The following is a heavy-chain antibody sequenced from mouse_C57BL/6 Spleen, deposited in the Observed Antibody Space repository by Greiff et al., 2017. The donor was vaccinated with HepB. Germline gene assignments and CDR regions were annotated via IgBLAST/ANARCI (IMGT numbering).Heavy chain of an antibody. CDR3: TLTGTEAWFAY. CDR1: GYTFTDYE. J-gene: IGHJ3*01. Sequence: VQLQESGAELVRPGASVTLSCKASGYTFTDYEMHWVKQTPVHGLEWIGAIDPETGGTAYNQKFKGKAILTADKSSSTAYMELRSLTSEDSAVYYCTLTGTEAWFAYWGQGTLVTVSA. CDR2: IDPETGGT. D-gene: IGHD4-1*01. V-gene: IGHV1-15*01.